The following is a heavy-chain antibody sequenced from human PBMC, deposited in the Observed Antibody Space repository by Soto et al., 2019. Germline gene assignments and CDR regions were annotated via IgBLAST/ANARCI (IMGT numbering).Heavy chain of an antibody. J-gene: IGHJ1*01. D-gene: IGHD1-26*01. CDR3: ARDSGSGSL. CDR1: GGSVNNNDYY. Sequence: QVQLQESGPGLVKASQTLSLTCTVSGGSVNNNDYYWSWIRQPPGKGLEWIGNMHYSGSTGYNPSLRSRGSMSVDTSKTRFSLKMNSVTPADTAVYYCARDSGSGSLWGQGTLVTVSS. CDR2: MHYSGST. V-gene: IGHV4-30-4*01.